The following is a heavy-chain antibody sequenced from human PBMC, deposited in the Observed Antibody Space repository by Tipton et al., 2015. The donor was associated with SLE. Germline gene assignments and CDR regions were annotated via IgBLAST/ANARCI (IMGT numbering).Heavy chain of an antibody. CDR2: IYYSGST. V-gene: IGHV4-38-2*02. Sequence: TLSLTCTVSGYSLSSAYYWGWIRQPPGKGLEWIGSIYYSGSTYYNPSLKSRVTISLDTSKNQFSLKLSSVTAADTAVYYCARLSSMVRRAQGWFDPWGQGTLVTVSS. D-gene: IGHD3-10*01. J-gene: IGHJ5*02. CDR1: GYSLSSAYY. CDR3: ARLSSMVRRAQGWFDP.